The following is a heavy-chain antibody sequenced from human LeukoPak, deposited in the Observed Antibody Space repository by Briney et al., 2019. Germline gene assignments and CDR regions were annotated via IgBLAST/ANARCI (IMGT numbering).Heavy chain of an antibody. CDR2: ISDSGTTT. CDR3: ARYTIVGATDGMDV. Sequence: PGGSLRLSCAASGFTFSTYSMTWVRPAPGKGLEWVSAISDSGTTTYYADSVKGRFTISRDNSKNTLSLQMNGLRVEDTAVYYCARYTIVGATDGMDVWGQGTTVTVSS. J-gene: IGHJ6*02. D-gene: IGHD1-26*01. CDR1: GFTFSTYS. V-gene: IGHV3-23*01.